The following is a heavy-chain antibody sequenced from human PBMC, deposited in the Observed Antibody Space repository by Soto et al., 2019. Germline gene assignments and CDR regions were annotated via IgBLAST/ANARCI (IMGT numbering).Heavy chain of an antibody. V-gene: IGHV1-69*13. CDR2: IIPIFGTA. D-gene: IGHD6-13*01. CDR3: ARLGIAASSPH. J-gene: IGHJ4*02. CDR1: VGTFSSYA. Sequence: SVKVSCKAAVGTFSSYAISWVRQAPGKGLEWMGGIIPIFGTANYAQKFQGRVTITADESTSTAYMELSSLRSEDMSLYYCARLGIAASSPHWGQGTLVTVSS.